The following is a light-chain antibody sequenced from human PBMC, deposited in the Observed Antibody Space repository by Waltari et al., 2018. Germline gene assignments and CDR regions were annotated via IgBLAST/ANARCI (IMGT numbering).Light chain of an antibody. J-gene: IGKJ2*01. CDR3: QQSYSTPPIT. V-gene: IGKV1-39*01. CDR1: QNINKY. CDR2: AAS. Sequence: DIQMTQSPSSLSASVGDRVTITCRASQNINKYLNWYQQKTGKAPKLLIYAASSLQSGVPSRCSGSGSRTDYTLIISSLQPEDSATYSCQQSYSTPPITVGQGTKLEIK.